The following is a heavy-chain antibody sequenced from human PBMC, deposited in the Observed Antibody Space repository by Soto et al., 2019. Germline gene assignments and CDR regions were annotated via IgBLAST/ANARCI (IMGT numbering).Heavy chain of an antibody. Sequence: ASVKVSCKASGYTFTSYFIQWLRQAPGQGLEWMGWINPNTSTTNYAQKFQGRVTMTRDTSLGAAYMELTSLRPEDTAVYYCAKHPAGCDHHYGYDVWGQGTTVTVSS. CDR1: GYTFTSYF. CDR2: INPNTSTT. CDR3: AKHPAGCDHHYGYDV. V-gene: IGHV1-2*02. J-gene: IGHJ6*02. D-gene: IGHD2-15*01.